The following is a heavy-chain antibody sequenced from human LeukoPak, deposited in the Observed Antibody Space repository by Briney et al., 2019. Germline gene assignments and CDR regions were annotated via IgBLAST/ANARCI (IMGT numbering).Heavy chain of an antibody. CDR2: INPSGGST. Sequence: ASVKVSCKASGYTFTSYYMHWVRQAPGQGLEWMGIINPSGGSTSYAQKFQGRVTMTRDTSTSTVYMELSSLRSEDTAVYYCARDLEYYDSSGYGVLDYWGQGTLVTVSS. J-gene: IGHJ4*02. CDR3: ARDLEYYDSSGYGVLDY. D-gene: IGHD3-22*01. CDR1: GYTFTSYY. V-gene: IGHV1-46*01.